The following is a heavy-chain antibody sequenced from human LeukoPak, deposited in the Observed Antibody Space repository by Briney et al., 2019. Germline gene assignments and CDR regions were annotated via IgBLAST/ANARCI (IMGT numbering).Heavy chain of an antibody. CDR3: AGRYDSSGYPLH. CDR1: GFTFSSYE. D-gene: IGHD3-22*01. J-gene: IGHJ4*02. V-gene: IGHV3-53*01. CDR2: IYSGGTT. Sequence: GGSLRLSCAASGFTFSSYEMNCVRQSPGKGLECVSVIYSGGTTYYADSIKGRFTISRVNYKNTLYLQMNSLTAEDTAVYYCAGRYDSSGYPLHWGQGTPVTVSS.